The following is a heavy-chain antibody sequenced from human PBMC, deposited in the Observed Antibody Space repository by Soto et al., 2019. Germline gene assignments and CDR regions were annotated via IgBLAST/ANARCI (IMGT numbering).Heavy chain of an antibody. CDR3: ARGRYSSSSRGGWFDP. V-gene: IGHV4-34*01. CDR1: GGSFSGYY. J-gene: IGHJ5*02. Sequence: SETLSLTCAVYGGSFSGYYWSWIRQPPGKGLEWIGEINHSGSTNYNPSLKSRVTISVDTSKNQFSLKLSSVTAADTAVYYCARGRYSSSSRGGWFDPWGQGTLVTVSS. CDR2: INHSGST. D-gene: IGHD6-6*01.